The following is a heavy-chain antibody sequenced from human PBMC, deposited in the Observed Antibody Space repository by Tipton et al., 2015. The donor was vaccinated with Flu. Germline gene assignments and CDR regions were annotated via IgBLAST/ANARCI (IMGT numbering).Heavy chain of an antibody. CDR2: ISRGGST. V-gene: IGHV4-38-2*02. CDR3: ARERRGGWPFYDAFDI. J-gene: IGHJ3*02. CDR1: GDSIRSDYF. D-gene: IGHD6-19*01. Sequence: TLSLTCIVSGDSIRSDYFWGWIRQPPGKGLEWIGQISRGGSTYYSSSLQSRTTISVDSSRNRFSLKVKSVTAADTAAYYCARERRGGWPFYDAFDIWGQGTMVTVSS.